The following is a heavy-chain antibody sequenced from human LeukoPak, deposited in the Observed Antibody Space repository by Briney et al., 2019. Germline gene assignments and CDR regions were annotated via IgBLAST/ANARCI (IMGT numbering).Heavy chain of an antibody. J-gene: IGHJ4*02. D-gene: IGHD3-22*01. Sequence: PGGSLRLSCAASGFTFSNYWMSWVRQAPGKGLEWVANIKQDGGEKLYVDSVKGRFTISRDNAKNSLYLQMDSLRAEDTAVYYCARDESRSYDSSGQFDYWGQGTLVTVSS. CDR3: ARDESRSYDSSGQFDY. V-gene: IGHV3-7*01. CDR2: IKQDGGEK. CDR1: GFTFSNYW.